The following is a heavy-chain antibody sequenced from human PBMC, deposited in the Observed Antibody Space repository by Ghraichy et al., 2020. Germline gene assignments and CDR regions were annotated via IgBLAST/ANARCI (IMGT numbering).Heavy chain of an antibody. CDR2: ISSSSSTI. J-gene: IGHJ4*02. CDR1: GFTFSSYS. Sequence: GESLNISCAASGFTFSSYSMNWVRQAPGKGLEWVSYISSSSSTIYYADSVKGRFTISRDNAKNSLYLQMNSLRAEDTAVYYCARDLAYCGGDCYSDYWGQGTLVTVSS. D-gene: IGHD2-21*02. V-gene: IGHV3-48*01. CDR3: ARDLAYCGGDCYSDY.